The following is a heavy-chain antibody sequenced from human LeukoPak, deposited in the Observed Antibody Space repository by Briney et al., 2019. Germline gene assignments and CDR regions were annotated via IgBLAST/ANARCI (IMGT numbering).Heavy chain of an antibody. J-gene: IGHJ4*02. V-gene: IGHV4-4*07. D-gene: IGHD6-19*01. CDR2: IYTSGST. CDR1: GGSISSYY. Sequence: PSETLSLTCTVSGGSISSYYWSWLRQPAGKGLEWIGRIYTSGSTNYNPSLKSRVTMSVDTSKTQFSLKLSSATAADTAVYYCARIAVAGFDYWGQGTLVTVSS. CDR3: ARIAVAGFDY.